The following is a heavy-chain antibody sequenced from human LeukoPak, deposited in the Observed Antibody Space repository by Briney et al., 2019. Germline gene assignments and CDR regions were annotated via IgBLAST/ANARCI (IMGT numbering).Heavy chain of an antibody. J-gene: IGHJ4*02. Sequence: SETLSLTCAVYGGSFSGYYWSWIRQPPGKGLEWIGEINHSGSTNYNPSLKSRVTISVDTSKNQFSLKLSSVTAADTAVYYCARELRWYSCGSYFDYWGQGTLVTVSS. CDR2: INHSGST. CDR3: ARELRWYSCGSYFDY. D-gene: IGHD5-18*01. CDR1: GGSFSGYY. V-gene: IGHV4-34*01.